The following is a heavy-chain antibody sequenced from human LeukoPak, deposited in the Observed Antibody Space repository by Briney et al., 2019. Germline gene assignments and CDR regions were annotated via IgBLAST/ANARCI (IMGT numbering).Heavy chain of an antibody. V-gene: IGHV3-30*02. CDR2: IRYDGSNK. CDR3: AKLLESSSWYRGGQDFDY. Sequence: GGSLRLSCAASGFTFSSYGMDWVRQAPGKGLEWVAFIRYDGSNKYYADSVKGRFTISRDNSKNTLYLQMNSLRAEDTAVYYCAKLLESSSWYRGGQDFDYWGQGTLVTVSS. CDR1: GFTFSSYG. D-gene: IGHD6-13*01. J-gene: IGHJ4*02.